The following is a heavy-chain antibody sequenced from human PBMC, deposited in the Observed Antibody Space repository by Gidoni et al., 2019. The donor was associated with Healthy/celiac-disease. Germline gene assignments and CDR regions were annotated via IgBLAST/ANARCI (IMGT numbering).Heavy chain of an antibody. CDR3: ARHEYCSSTSCLGGGMDV. Sequence: EVQLVQSGAAVKKPGESLRISCKGSGYSFTSYWISWVRQMPGKGLEWMGRIDPSDSYTNYSPSFQGHVTISADKSISTAYLQWSSLKASDTAMYYCARHEYCSSTSCLGGGMDVWGQGTTVTVSS. V-gene: IGHV5-10-1*03. D-gene: IGHD2-2*01. J-gene: IGHJ6*02. CDR1: GYSFTSYW. CDR2: IDPSDSYT.